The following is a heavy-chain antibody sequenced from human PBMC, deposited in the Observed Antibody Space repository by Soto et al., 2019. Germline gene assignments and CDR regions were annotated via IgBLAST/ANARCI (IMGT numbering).Heavy chain of an antibody. V-gene: IGHV1-69*08. J-gene: IGHJ4*02. CDR2: IIPILGIA. Sequence: QVQLVQSGAEVKKPGSSVKVSCKASGGTFSSYTISWVRQAPGQGLEWMGRIIPILGIANYAQKFQGRVTITADKPTSTAYMELSSLRSEDTAVYYCARDDILTGPFGYWGQGTLVTVSS. CDR1: GGTFSSYT. D-gene: IGHD3-9*01. CDR3: ARDDILTGPFGY.